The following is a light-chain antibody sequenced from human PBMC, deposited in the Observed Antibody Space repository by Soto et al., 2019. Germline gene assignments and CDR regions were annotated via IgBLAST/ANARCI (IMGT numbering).Light chain of an antibody. CDR1: QSVSSW. V-gene: IGKV1-5*03. Sequence: DIQMTQSPSTLSASVGDRVTITCRASQSVSSWLAWYQQKPGKAPKVLIYRASTLETGVPSRFSGSGSGTEFTLTISSLQPDDCAIYYCQQYQTYWSFGQGTNVDIK. J-gene: IGKJ1*01. CDR2: RAS. CDR3: QQYQTYWS.